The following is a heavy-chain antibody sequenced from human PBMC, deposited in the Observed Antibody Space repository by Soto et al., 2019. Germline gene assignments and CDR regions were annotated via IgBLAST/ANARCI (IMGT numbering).Heavy chain of an antibody. CDR2: LDAGGANT. CDR3: ARGPVATFPPRLDS. D-gene: IGHD5-12*01. V-gene: IGHV3-23*01. J-gene: IGHJ4*02. CDR1: GFTFSSHA. Sequence: EVQLLESGGGLVQPGGSLRLSCAASGFTFSSHAMSWVRQAPGKGLEWVSALDAGGANTLYADSVKGRFIISRDNSKNTLYLQMNSLRAEDTALYYCARGPVATFPPRLDSWGQGTLVTVSS.